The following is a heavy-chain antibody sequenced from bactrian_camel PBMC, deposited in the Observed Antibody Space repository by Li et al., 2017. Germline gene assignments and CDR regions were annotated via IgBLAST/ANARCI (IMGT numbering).Heavy chain of an antibody. J-gene: IGHJ4*01. CDR2: IWARGGST. D-gene: IGHD1*01. Sequence: HVQLVESGGGSVQAGGSLRLSCAASGYAYTAISMAWFRQAPGKERKRVAAIWARGGSTYYADSVKGRFTVSHDSAKNSVDLQMNSLKPDDTAVYYCAATGQMLSVAGCRTQGTQV. V-gene: IGHV3-3*01. CDR1: GYAYTAIS.